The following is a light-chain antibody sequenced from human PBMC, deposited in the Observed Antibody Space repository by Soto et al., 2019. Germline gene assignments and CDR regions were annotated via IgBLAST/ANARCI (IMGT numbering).Light chain of an antibody. CDR1: QGISNS. J-gene: IGKJ5*01. CDR3: QQYENLIT. CDR2: DAS. Sequence: DLQMTQSPSAMSASLGDRVTITFRASQGISNSLAWYQHKPGKAPKLVIYDASKLETGVPSRFSGSGSGTDFTVTISSLQPEDIATYYCQQYENLITFGQGTRLEIK. V-gene: IGKV1-33*01.